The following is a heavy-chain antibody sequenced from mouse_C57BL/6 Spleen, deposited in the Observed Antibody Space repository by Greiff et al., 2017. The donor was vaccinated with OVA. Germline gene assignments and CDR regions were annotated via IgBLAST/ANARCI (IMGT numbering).Heavy chain of an antibody. CDR3: ARGWDYFDY. J-gene: IGHJ2*01. Sequence: EVQLVESGGGLVKPGGSLKLSCAASGFTFSDYGMHWVRQAPEKGLEWVAYISSGSSTIYYADTVKGRFTISRDNAKNTLFLQMTSLRSEDTAMYYCARGWDYFDYWGQGTTRTVSS. CDR2: ISSGSSTI. D-gene: IGHD2-3*01. V-gene: IGHV5-17*01. CDR1: GFTFSDYG.